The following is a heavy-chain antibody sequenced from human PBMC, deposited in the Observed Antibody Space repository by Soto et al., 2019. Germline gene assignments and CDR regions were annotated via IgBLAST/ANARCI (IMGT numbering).Heavy chain of an antibody. J-gene: IGHJ3*02. Sequence: QEQLVQSGAEVKKPGSSVKVSCKASGGTFSSYVISWVRQAPGQGLAWMGGIIPIFGTANYAQKLQGRVTITADESTITAYMELSSLRSGDTAVYYCAGGLTECSGMNAFDIWGQGTIVTVSS. CDR3: AGGLTECSGMNAFDI. D-gene: IGHD3-10*02. CDR2: IIPIFGTA. V-gene: IGHV1-69*01. CDR1: GGTFSSYV.